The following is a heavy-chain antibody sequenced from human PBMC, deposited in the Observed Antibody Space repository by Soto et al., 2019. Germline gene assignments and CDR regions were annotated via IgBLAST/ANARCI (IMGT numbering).Heavy chain of an antibody. CDR1: GYTFTSYG. J-gene: IGHJ5*02. Sequence: QVQLVQSGAEVKKPGASVKVSCKASGYTFTSYGISWVRQAPGQGLEWMGWISAYNGNTNYAQKLQGRVTMTTDTSTSTAYMVLRSLRSDDTAVYYCARDPQVTYYYGSGSLNLENWFDPWGQGTLVTVSS. D-gene: IGHD3-10*01. CDR3: ARDPQVTYYYGSGSLNLENWFDP. V-gene: IGHV1-18*01. CDR2: ISAYNGNT.